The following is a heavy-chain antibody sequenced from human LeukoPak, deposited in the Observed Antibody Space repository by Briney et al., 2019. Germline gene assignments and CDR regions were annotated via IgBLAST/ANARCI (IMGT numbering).Heavy chain of an antibody. D-gene: IGHD1-26*01. V-gene: IGHV3-30*09. J-gene: IGHJ4*02. CDR1: GFTFSNYA. Sequence: QPGRSLRLSCAASGFTFSNYAMHWVRQAPGKGLEWVAAISFDGGHKYYGDSVEGRFAISRDNSKNTLYLQMISLRVEDTAVYYCARELRKVGATIDSWGQGALVTVSS. CDR3: ARELRKVGATIDS. CDR2: ISFDGGHK.